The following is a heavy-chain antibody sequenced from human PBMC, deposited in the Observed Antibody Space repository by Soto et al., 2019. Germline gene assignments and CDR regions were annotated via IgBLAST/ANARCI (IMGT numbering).Heavy chain of an antibody. CDR1: GGSISSYY. V-gene: IGHV4-59*01. Sequence: SETLSLTCTGSGGSISSYYWSWIRQPPGKGLEWIGYIYYSGSTNYNPSLKSRVTISVDTSKNQFSLKLSSVTAADTAVYYCARDRRYCSGGSCHAFDIWGQGTMVTVS. CDR3: ARDRRYCSGGSCHAFDI. D-gene: IGHD2-15*01. CDR2: IYYSGST. J-gene: IGHJ3*02.